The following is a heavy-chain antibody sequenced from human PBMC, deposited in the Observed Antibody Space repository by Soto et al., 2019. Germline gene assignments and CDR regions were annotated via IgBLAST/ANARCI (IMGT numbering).Heavy chain of an antibody. J-gene: IGHJ5*02. CDR3: ARSGYSRENWFDP. V-gene: IGHV4-59*01. D-gene: IGHD6-13*01. CDR2: IYYSGST. Sequence: PSETLPLTCTVSGGSISSYYWSWIRQPPGKGLEWIGYIYYSGSTNYNPSLKSRVTISVDTSKNQFSLKLSSVTAADTAVYYCARSGYSRENWFDPWGQGTLVTVSS. CDR1: GGSISSYY.